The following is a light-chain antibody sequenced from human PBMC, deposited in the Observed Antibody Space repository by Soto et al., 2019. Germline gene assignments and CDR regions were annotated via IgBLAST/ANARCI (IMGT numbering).Light chain of an antibody. CDR1: SRDVGAYDF. CDR2: EVS. V-gene: IGLV2-14*03. Sequence: QSALTQPGSVSGSPGQSIAISCTGTSRDVGAYDFVSWYQQHPDKAPKLLIYEVSNRPSGVSDRFSGSKSVNTATLTISGLQAEDEADYYCSSHTTSNTRVFGTGTKVTVL. CDR3: SSHTTSNTRV. J-gene: IGLJ1*01.